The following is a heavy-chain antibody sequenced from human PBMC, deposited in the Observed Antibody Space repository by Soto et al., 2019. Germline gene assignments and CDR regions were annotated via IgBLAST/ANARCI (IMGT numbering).Heavy chain of an antibody. Sequence: QEQLVESGGGMVQPGGSLRLSCAVSGFTLDTYGMHWVRQAAGQGLEWVAVSWHDGRHLDYADSVRGRFTVFRDDSKNTLFMEMNVLRGNATAVYYCARDWGACITSECYSHGFDLWGQGTLVTVSS. J-gene: IGHJ3*01. CDR2: SWHDGRHL. V-gene: IGHV3-33*01. CDR3: ARDWGACITSECYSHGFDL. CDR1: GFTLDTYG. D-gene: IGHD1-26*01.